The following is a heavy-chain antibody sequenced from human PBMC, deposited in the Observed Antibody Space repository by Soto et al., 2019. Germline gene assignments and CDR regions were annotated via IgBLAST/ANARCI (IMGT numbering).Heavy chain of an antibody. CDR1: GDSVSSNSAA. CDR2: TYYRSKWYN. V-gene: IGHV6-1*01. D-gene: IGHD2-2*01. Sequence: PSQTLSLTCAISGDSVSSNSAALNWIRQSPSRGLEWLGRTYYRSKWYNDCAVSVKSRITINPDTSKNQFSLQLNSVTPEDTAVYYCARVVVVPAAHRYYYYYGMDVWGQGTTVTVSS. J-gene: IGHJ6*02. CDR3: ARVVVVPAAHRYYYYYGMDV.